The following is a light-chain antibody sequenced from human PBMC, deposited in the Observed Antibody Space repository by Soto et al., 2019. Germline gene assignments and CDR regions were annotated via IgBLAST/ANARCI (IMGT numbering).Light chain of an antibody. V-gene: IGKV3-11*01. CDR3: QQRSNWPPIT. J-gene: IGKJ5*01. Sequence: EIVLTQSPATLSLSPGEGATLSCRASQSVGSYLGWYQQKPGQAPRLLIYDASNRATGIPPRFSGSGSGTDFTLTTSSLEPEDFAVYYCQQRSNWPPITFGQGTRLEIK. CDR1: QSVGSY. CDR2: DAS.